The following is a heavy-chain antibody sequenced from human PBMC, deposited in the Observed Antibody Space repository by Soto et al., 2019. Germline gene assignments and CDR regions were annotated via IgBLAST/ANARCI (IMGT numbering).Heavy chain of an antibody. CDR2: ISAYNGNT. J-gene: IGHJ3*02. CDR3: ARGPGYCSGGSCQARAFDI. CDR1: GYTFTGYA. D-gene: IGHD2-15*01. Sequence: GAPVKVSCKAPGYTFTGYAVCWVRQAPGQGLEWMGWISAYNGNTNYAQKLQGRVTMTTDTSTSTAYMELRSLRSDDTAVYYCARGPGYCSGGSCQARAFDIWGQGTRVPVSS. V-gene: IGHV1-18*01.